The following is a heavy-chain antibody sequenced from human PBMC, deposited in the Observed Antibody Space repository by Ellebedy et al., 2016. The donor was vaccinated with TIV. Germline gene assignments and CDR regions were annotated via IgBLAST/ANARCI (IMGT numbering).Heavy chain of an antibody. D-gene: IGHD3-16*01. V-gene: IGHV3-66*01. CDR2: INSGGRT. CDR1: GFTVSRNY. J-gene: IGHJ4*02. CDR3: ARDDYVWGSHDY. Sequence: GESLKISCAASGFTVSRNYMSWVRQAPGKGLEWVSLINSGGRTNYVDSVKGRFTGSRDDSKNTLYLQMNSLRAEDTAVYYCARDDYVWGSHDYWGQGTLVTVSS.